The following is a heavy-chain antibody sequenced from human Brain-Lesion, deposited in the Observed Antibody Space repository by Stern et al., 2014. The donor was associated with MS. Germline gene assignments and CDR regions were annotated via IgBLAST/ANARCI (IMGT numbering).Heavy chain of an antibody. J-gene: IGHJ6*02. CDR3: ARGRVVPGFQYYATDV. Sequence: QVQLQESGPGLVKPSQTLSLSCTVSGGSISSGGYYWSWIRQPAGKGLEWIGRIFNSGSTRYNPSLTSRGPISIDTSKNQFSPRLNSMTAADTAVYYCARGRVVPGFQYYATDVWGQGTTVIVSS. V-gene: IGHV4-61*02. D-gene: IGHD2-2*01. CDR1: GGSISSGGYY. CDR2: IFNSGST.